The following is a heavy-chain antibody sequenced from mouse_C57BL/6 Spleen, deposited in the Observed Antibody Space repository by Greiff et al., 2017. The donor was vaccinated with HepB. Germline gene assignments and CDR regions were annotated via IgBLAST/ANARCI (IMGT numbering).Heavy chain of an antibody. J-gene: IGHJ3*01. V-gene: IGHV1-26*01. CDR1: GYTFTDYY. Sequence: EVQLQQSGPELVKPGASVKISCKASGYTFTDYYMNWVKQSHGKSLEWIGDINPNNGGTSYNQKFKGKATLTVDKSSSTAYMELRSLTSEDSAVYYWARGRGSSGYGVFAYWGQGTLVTVSA. CDR3: ARGRGSSGYGVFAY. D-gene: IGHD3-2*02. CDR2: INPNNGGT.